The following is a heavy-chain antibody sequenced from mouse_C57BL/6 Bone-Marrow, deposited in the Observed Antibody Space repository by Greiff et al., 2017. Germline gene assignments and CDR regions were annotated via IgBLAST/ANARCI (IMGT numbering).Heavy chain of an antibody. D-gene: IGHD2-14*01. V-gene: IGHV1-50*01. CDR2: IDPSDSYT. J-gene: IGHJ4*01. CDR3: ARVRAMDY. CDR1: GYTFTSYW. Sequence: QVQLQQPGAELVKPGASVKLSCKASGYTFTSYWMQWVKQRPGQGLEWIGEIDPSDSYTNYNQKFKGKATLTVDTSSSTAYMQLSSLTSEDSAVYYCARVRAMDYWGQGTSVTVSS.